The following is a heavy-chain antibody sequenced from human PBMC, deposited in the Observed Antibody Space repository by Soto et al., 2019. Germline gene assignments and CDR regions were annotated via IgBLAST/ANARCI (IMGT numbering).Heavy chain of an antibody. D-gene: IGHD3-3*01. Sequence: PSETLSLTCTVSGGSISSSSYYCGWIRQPPGKGLEWIGSIYYSVSTYYNPSLKSRVTISVDTSKNQFALKLSSVTAADTAVYYWGRYLMRLYDFWSGYYFTSTDYYYGMEVWGQGTTVTVSS. V-gene: IGHV4-39*01. CDR1: GGSISSSSYY. J-gene: IGHJ6*02. CDR2: IYYSVST. CDR3: GRYLMRLYDFWSGYYFTSTDYYYGMEV.